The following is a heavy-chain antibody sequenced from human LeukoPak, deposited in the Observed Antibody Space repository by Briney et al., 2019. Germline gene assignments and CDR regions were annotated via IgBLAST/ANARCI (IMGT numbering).Heavy chain of an antibody. Sequence: EASVKVSCKASGYTFTGYYMHWVRPAPGQGLEWMGWINPNSGGTNYAQKFQGWVTMTRDTSISTAYMERSRLRSDDTAVYYCATLGGSGSFDYWGQGTLVTVSS. V-gene: IGHV1-2*04. CDR2: INPNSGGT. J-gene: IGHJ4*02. CDR1: GYTFTGYY. D-gene: IGHD3-10*01. CDR3: ATLGGSGSFDY.